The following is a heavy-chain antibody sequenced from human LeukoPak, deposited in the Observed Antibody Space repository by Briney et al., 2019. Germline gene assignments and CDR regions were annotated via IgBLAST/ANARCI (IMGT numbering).Heavy chain of an antibody. J-gene: IGHJ4*02. Sequence: PGRSLRLSCAASGVTFSSYAMHWVRQAPGKGLEWVAVISYDGSNKYYADSVKGRFTISRDNSKNTLYLQMNSLRAEDTALYYCVKDLTGTWSFDYWGQGTLVTVSS. CDR2: ISYDGSNK. CDR3: VKDLTGTWSFDY. D-gene: IGHD3-9*01. CDR1: GVTFSSYA. V-gene: IGHV3-30-3*01.